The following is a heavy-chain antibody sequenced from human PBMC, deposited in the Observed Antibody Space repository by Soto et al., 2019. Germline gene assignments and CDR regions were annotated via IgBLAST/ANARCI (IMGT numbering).Heavy chain of an antibody. D-gene: IGHD3-3*01. Sequence: ASVTVSCKASGYTFTGYYMHWVRQAPGQGLEWMGWINPNSGGTNYAQKFQGWVTMTRDTSISTAYMELSRLRSDDTAVYYWARASYYDFWSGSFNWVEPWGQGTLVTVSA. CDR3: ARASYYDFWSGSFNWVEP. V-gene: IGHV1-2*04. CDR2: INPNSGGT. J-gene: IGHJ5*02. CDR1: GYTFTGYY.